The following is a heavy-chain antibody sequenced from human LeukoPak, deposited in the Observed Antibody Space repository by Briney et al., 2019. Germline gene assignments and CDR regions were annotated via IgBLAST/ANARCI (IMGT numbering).Heavy chain of an antibody. CDR1: GYTFTGYY. CDR3: TRNYYGSGSSPFDP. J-gene: IGHJ5*02. CDR2: INPNTGGT. D-gene: IGHD3-10*01. V-gene: IGHV1-2*02. Sequence: ASVKVSCKASGYTFTGYYMHWVRQAPGQGLEWMGWINPNTGGTNYAQKFQGRVTMTRDTSISTAYMELSRLRSDDTAVYYCTRNYYGSGSSPFDPWGQGTLVIVSS.